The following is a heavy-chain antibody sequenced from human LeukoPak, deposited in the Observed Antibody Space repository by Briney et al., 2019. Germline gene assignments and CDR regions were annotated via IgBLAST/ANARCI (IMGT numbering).Heavy chain of an antibody. J-gene: IGHJ4*02. V-gene: IGHV3-11*04. CDR3: ARSLRIAARPPYYFDY. D-gene: IGHD6-6*01. CDR2: ISSSGSTI. Sequence: PGGSLRLSCAASGFTFSDYYMSWIRQAPGKGLEWVSYISSSGSTIYYADSVKGRFTISRDNAKNPLYLQMNSLRAEDTAVYYCARSLRIAARPPYYFDYWGQGTLVTVSS. CDR1: GFTFSDYY.